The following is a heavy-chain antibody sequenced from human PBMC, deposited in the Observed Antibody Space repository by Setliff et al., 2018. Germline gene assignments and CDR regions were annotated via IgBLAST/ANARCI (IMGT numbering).Heavy chain of an antibody. J-gene: IGHJ5*02. CDR1: GGSVRTSSYY. CDR2: IYFTGNT. CDR3: ARHGRFYDFTDYFPYWFDP. Sequence: SETLSLTCTVSGGSVRTSSYYWGWIRQSPGKGLEWIGSIYFTGNTYYSPSLKSRVTISADTSKNQFSLKLISLTATDTAIYYCARHGRFYDFTDYFPYWFDPWGQGTLVTVSS. D-gene: IGHD3-22*01. V-gene: IGHV4-39*01.